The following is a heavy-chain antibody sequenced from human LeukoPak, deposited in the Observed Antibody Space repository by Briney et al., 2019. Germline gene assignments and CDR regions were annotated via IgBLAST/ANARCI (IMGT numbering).Heavy chain of an antibody. CDR1: GGSISSYY. CDR3: ARYSSGWYYFDY. J-gene: IGHJ4*02. Sequence: SETLSLTCTVSGGSISSYYWSWIRQPPGKGLEWIGYIYYSGSTNYNPSLKSRVTISVDTSKNQFSLKLSSVTAADTAVYYCARYSSGWYYFDYWGQGTLVTVSS. CDR2: IYYSGST. V-gene: IGHV4-59*01. D-gene: IGHD6-19*01.